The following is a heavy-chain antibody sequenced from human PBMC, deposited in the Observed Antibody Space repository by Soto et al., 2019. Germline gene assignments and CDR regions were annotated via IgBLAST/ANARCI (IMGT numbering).Heavy chain of an antibody. CDR2: ISSNGGST. V-gene: IGHV3-64*01. Sequence: GSLRLSCAASGFTFSSYAMHWVRQAPGKGLEYVSAISSNGGSTYYANSVKGRFTISRDNSKNTLYLQMGSLRAEDMAVYYCARESVSSGWFLRNWFDPWGQGTLVTVSS. CDR3: ARESVSSGWFLRNWFDP. D-gene: IGHD6-19*01. CDR1: GFTFSSYA. J-gene: IGHJ5*02.